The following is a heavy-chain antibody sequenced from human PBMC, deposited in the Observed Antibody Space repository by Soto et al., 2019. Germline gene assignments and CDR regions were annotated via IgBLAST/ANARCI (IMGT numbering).Heavy chain of an antibody. CDR2: IHHSGDT. J-gene: IGHJ4*02. Sequence: SETLSLTCAVYGGSFSAYYWSWIRQPPGKGLEWIGEIHHSGDTNYIPSLKSRVSISVDTAKNQFSLNLGSVTAADTAVYFCARSEMSGYDSYFFDHWGQGTLVTVSS. CDR3: ARSEMSGYDSYFFDH. V-gene: IGHV4-34*01. CDR1: GGSFSAYY. D-gene: IGHD5-12*01.